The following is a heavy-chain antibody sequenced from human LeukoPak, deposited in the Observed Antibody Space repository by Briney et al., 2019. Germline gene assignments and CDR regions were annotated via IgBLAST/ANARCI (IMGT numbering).Heavy chain of an antibody. CDR2: ISSSSSYI. D-gene: IGHD3-10*01. CDR3: ASESGSGSSAFDY. Sequence: PGGSLRLSCAASGFTFSSYSMNWVRLAPGKGLEWVSSISSSSSYIYYADSVKGRFTISRDNAKNSLYLQMNSLRAEDTALYYCASESGSGSSAFDYWGQGTLVTVSS. J-gene: IGHJ4*02. V-gene: IGHV3-21*01. CDR1: GFTFSSYS.